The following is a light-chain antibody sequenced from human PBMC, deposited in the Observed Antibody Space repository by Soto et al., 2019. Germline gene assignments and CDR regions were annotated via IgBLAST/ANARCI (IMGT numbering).Light chain of an antibody. CDR1: SSSIGAGYD. CDR3: SSYSSISTPWI. Sequence: QSVLTQPPSVSGAPGQRVTISCTGSSSSIGAGYDVHWYHQLPGAAPKLLVSGNNNRPSGVPDRFSASKSGTSASLAITGLQTEDEADYFCSSYSSISTPWIFGGGTKVTVL. J-gene: IGLJ2*01. V-gene: IGLV1-40*01. CDR2: GNN.